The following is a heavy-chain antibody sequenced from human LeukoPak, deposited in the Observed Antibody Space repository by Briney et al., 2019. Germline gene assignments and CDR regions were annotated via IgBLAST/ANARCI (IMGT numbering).Heavy chain of an antibody. V-gene: IGHV3-30*02. CDR3: AKEQITMVRGVNFAYFDY. Sequence: GGSLRLSCEASGFTFSSYGMHWVRQAPGKGLEWVAFMRYDGNNKYYADSVKGRFSISRDNSKNTLYLQMNSLRVEDTAVYSCAKEQITMVRGVNFAYFDYWGQGILVTVSS. CDR1: GFTFSSYG. D-gene: IGHD3-10*01. CDR2: MRYDGNNK. J-gene: IGHJ4*02.